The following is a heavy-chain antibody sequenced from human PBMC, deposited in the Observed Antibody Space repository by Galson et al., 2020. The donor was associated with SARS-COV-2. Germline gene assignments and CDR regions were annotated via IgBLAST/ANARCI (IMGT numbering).Heavy chain of an antibody. Sequence: GESLKISCATSGFTFRSYAMHWVRRAPGKGLEWVAVISHDGSNDYYADSVKGRFIISRDNSKNTLYLQMNSLRAEDTAAFYCARDGTYYNFWTTYYSQYYYYSMDVWGQGTPVTVS. CDR2: ISHDGSND. V-gene: IGHV3-30*04. D-gene: IGHD3-3*01. J-gene: IGHJ6*02. CDR1: GFTFRSYA. CDR3: ARDGTYYNFWTTYYSQYYYYSMDV.